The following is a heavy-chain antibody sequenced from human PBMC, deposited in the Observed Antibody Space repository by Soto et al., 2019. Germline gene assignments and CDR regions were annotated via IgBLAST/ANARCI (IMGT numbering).Heavy chain of an antibody. CDR1: GYSFTNKD. CDR2: MNPGSGDT. Sequence: ASVKVSCKDSGYSFTNKDVSWVRQATGQGLEWMGWMNPGSGDTGYAQKFQGRVTMTRDISIATAYMELSSLRSDDTAIYYCARMATFGSLNWFDLWGQGTLVTV. D-gene: IGHD3-16*01. J-gene: IGHJ5*02. CDR3: ARMATFGSLNWFDL. V-gene: IGHV1-8*01.